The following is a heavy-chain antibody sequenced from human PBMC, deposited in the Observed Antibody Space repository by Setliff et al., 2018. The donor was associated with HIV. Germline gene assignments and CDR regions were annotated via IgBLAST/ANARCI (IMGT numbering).Heavy chain of an antibody. CDR2: IIPIFGTT. V-gene: IGHV1-69*13. J-gene: IGHJ6*03. CDR1: GGTFSSYP. CDR3: ARGRNYDSSGYGDYYYYMDV. D-gene: IGHD3-22*01. Sequence: SVKVSCKASGGTFSSYPISWVRQAPGQGLEWMGGIIPIFGTTHYAQKFQGRVTVTADESTSTAYMQLSSLRSDETAVYYCARGRNYDSSGYGDYYYYMDVWGQGTPVTVSS.